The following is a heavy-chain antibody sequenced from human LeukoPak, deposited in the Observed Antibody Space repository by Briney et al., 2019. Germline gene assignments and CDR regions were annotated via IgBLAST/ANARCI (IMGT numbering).Heavy chain of an antibody. CDR2: INHSGST. Sequence: SETLSLTCAVYGGSFSGYYWSWIRQPPGKGLEWIGEINHSGSTNYNPSLKSRVTISVDTSKNQFSLKLSSVTAADTAVYYCARIPRIAARRVVVDYWGQGTLVTVSS. CDR1: GGSFSGYY. D-gene: IGHD6-6*01. J-gene: IGHJ4*02. V-gene: IGHV4-34*01. CDR3: ARIPRIAARRVVVDY.